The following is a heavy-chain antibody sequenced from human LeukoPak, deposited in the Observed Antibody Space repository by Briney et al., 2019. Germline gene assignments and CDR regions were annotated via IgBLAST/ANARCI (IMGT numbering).Heavy chain of an antibody. J-gene: IGHJ4*02. D-gene: IGHD6-13*01. CDR3: AREYDSRARFDS. V-gene: IGHV3-48*01. CDR2: ISSSGSPI. Sequence: GGSLRLSCVGSGDSFIRHTMIWVRRAQGKGLEWIAYISSSGSPIYYADSVKGRFTVSRDNARTSLFLHMNSLRAEDTAVYYCAREYDSRARFDSWGQGTLVTVSS. CDR1: GDSFIRHT.